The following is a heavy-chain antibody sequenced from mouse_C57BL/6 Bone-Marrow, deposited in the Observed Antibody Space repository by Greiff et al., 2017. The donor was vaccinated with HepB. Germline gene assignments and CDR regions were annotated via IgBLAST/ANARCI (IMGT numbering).Heavy chain of an antibody. CDR3: ARNGGRIDYYFDY. CDR1: GFSFTSYA. V-gene: IGHV2-9-1*01. J-gene: IGHJ2*01. CDR2: IWTGGGT. Sequence: VQVVESGPGLVAPSQSLSITCTVSGFSFTSYAISWVRQPPGKGLEWLGVIWTGGGTNYNSALKSRLSISKDNSKSQVFLKMKSLQTDDTARYYCARNGGRIDYYFDYWGQGTTLTVSS. D-gene: IGHD2-4*01.